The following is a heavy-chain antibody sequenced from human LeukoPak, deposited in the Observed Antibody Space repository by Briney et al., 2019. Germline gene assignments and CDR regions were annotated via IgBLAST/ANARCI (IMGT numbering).Heavy chain of an antibody. CDR2: IIPIFGTA. CDR3: ARDYYDSSGSLTPNWFDP. CDR1: GGTFSSYA. J-gene: IGHJ5*02. Sequence: SVKVSCKASGGTFSSYAISWVRQAPGQRLEWMGGIIPIFGTANYAQKFQGRVTITADESTSTAYMELSSLRSEDTAVYYCARDYYDSSGSLTPNWFDPWGQGTLVTVSS. D-gene: IGHD3-22*01. V-gene: IGHV1-69*01.